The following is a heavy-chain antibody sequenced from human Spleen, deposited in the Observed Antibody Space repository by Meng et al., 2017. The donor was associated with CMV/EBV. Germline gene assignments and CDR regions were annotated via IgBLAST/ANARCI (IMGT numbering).Heavy chain of an antibody. Sequence: GGSLRLSCAASGFTFSSYAMSWVRQAPGKGLEWVSSISSSSSYIYYADSVKGRFTISRDNAKNSLYLQMNSLRAEDTAVYYCAIPYYDFWSGPLWGQGTLVTVSS. CDR2: ISSSSSYI. V-gene: IGHV3-21*01. D-gene: IGHD3-3*01. CDR3: AIPYYDFWSGPL. J-gene: IGHJ4*02. CDR1: GFTFSSYA.